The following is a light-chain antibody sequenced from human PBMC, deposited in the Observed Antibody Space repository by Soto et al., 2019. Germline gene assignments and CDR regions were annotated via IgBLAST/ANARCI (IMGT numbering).Light chain of an antibody. CDR2: GAS. V-gene: IGKV3-20*01. CDR1: QSVSSRY. Sequence: PHSRAALGLSTGGRATLLSRPIQSVSSRYLAWYHQKPGQDPRLLIYGASTSATGIADRFSGRGSATDVSLTISRLEPEDFAVNHYPQYGNFAPLPFGRGTXVEIK. J-gene: IGKJ4*01. CDR3: PQYGNFAPLP.